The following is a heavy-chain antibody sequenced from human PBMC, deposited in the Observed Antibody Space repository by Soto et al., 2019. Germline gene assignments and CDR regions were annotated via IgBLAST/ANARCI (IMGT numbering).Heavy chain of an antibody. CDR1: GGTFSSYA. CDR3: ARMMATIRRNPHAFDI. Sequence: QVQLVQSGAQVKKPGSSVKVSCKASGGTFSSYAISWVRQAPGQGLEWMGGIIPIFGTANYAQKFQGRVTITADESTSSAYMVLSSLRSEDTAVYYCARMMATIRRNPHAFDIWGQGTMVTVSS. D-gene: IGHD5-12*01. J-gene: IGHJ3*02. CDR2: IIPIFGTA. V-gene: IGHV1-69*12.